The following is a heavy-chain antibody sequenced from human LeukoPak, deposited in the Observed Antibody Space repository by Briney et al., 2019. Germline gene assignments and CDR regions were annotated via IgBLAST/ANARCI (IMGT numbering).Heavy chain of an antibody. J-gene: IGHJ4*02. V-gene: IGHV4-31*03. D-gene: IGHD3-22*01. CDR2: IYYSGST. CDR1: GGSISSGGYY. CDR3: ARSPYYYDSSGYPDY. Sequence: PSETLSLTCTVSGGSISSGGYYWGWIRQHPGKGLEWIGYIYYSGSTYYNPSLLSRVTMSVDTSKNQFSLNLSSVTAADTAVYYCARSPYYYDSSGYPDYWGQGTLVTVSS.